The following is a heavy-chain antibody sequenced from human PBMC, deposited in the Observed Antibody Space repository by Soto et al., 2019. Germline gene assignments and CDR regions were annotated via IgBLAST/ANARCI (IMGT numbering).Heavy chain of an antibody. D-gene: IGHD2-15*01. CDR1: GGGISGYA. CDR2: IIPIFGTA. CDR3: ARDLLGYCSGGSCYPFDY. J-gene: IGHJ4*02. V-gene: IGHV1-69*13. Sequence: SVKVSCKAAGGGISGYAISWVRQAPGQGLEWMGGIIPIFGTANYAQKFQGRVTITADESTSTAYMELSSLRSEDTAVYYCARDLLGYCSGGSCYPFDYWGQGTLVTVSS.